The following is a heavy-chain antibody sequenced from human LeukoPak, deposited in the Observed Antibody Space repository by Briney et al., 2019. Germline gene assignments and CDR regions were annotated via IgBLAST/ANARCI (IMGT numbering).Heavy chain of an antibody. Sequence: SETLSLTCTVSGGSISSYYWSWIRQPPGKGLEWIGFIFYSGTTNYNPSLKSRVTISVDTSKNQFSLKLSSVTAADTAVYYCARGIVVVPAAMARGNYYYYYYMDVWGKGTTVTISS. CDR2: IFYSGTT. D-gene: IGHD2-2*01. J-gene: IGHJ6*03. CDR3: ARGIVVVPAAMARGNYYYYYYMDV. CDR1: GGSISSYY. V-gene: IGHV4-59*01.